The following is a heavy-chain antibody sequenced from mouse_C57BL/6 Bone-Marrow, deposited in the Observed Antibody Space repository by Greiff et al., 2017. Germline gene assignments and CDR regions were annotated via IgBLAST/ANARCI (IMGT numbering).Heavy chain of an antibody. V-gene: IGHV1-7*01. D-gene: IGHD3-3*01. CDR3: ARWGTHYAMDY. CDR2: INPSCGYT. CDR1: GYTFTSYW. Sequence: HVQLQPSWAELAKPGASVKLSCKASGYTFTSYWMHWVKQRPGQGLAWIGSINPSCGYTKYNQKFKDKATLTADKSSSTAYMQLSSLTYEDSSVYYCARWGTHYAMDYWGQGTSVTVSS. J-gene: IGHJ4*01.